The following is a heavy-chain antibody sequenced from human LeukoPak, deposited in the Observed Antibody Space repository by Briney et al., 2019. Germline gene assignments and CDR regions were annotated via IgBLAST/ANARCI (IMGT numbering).Heavy chain of an antibody. J-gene: IGHJ3*02. CDR2: IKSKTDGGTT. D-gene: IGHD3-16*02. CDR1: GFTFSNAW. CDR3: TTMNFNYDYVWGSYRSPSGYAFDI. V-gene: IGHV3-15*01. Sequence: PGESLRLSCAASGFTFSNAWMSWVRQAPGKGLEWVGRIKSKTDGGTTDYAAPVKGRFTISRDDSKNTLYLQMNSLKTEDTAVYYCTTMNFNYDYVWGSYRSPSGYAFDIRGQGTMVTVSS.